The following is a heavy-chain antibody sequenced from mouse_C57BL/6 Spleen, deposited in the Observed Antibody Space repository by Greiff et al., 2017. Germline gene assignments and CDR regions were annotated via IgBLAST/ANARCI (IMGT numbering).Heavy chain of an antibody. D-gene: IGHD1-1*01. Sequence: EVQRVESGAEPVRPGASVKLSCTASGFNIKDYYMHRVKQRPEQGLEWIGRIDPEDGDTEDAPKFQGKATMTADTSSNTAYLQLSRLTSEDTAVYYGTTTTVVARGDFDGRGQGTTLTVSS. CDR3: TTTTVVARGDFDG. CDR2: IDPEDGDT. J-gene: IGHJ2*01. V-gene: IGHV14-1*01. CDR1: GFNIKDYY.